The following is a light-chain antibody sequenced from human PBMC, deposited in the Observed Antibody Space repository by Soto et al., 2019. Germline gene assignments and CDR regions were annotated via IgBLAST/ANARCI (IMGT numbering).Light chain of an antibody. Sequence: DIQMTQSPSSLSASVGDRVTITCRASQSINKYINWYQQKPGKAPNLLINGASSLQSGVPSRFSGSGSGTDFTLTISNLQPEDFATYYCQQNYRATPWTFGQGTKVEVK. J-gene: IGKJ1*01. V-gene: IGKV1-39*01. CDR2: GAS. CDR3: QQNYRATPWT. CDR1: QSINKY.